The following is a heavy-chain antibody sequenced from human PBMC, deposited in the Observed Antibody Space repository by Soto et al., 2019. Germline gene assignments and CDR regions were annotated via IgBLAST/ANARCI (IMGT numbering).Heavy chain of an antibody. CDR3: AKGRDDFWSPYYFDS. Sequence: EVQLVESGGRLVQPGRSLRLSCVGTGSNFDDFAMHWVRQAPGKGLERVSGITWNSRVLAYADSVKGRFTISRDNARNTLYLQMDSLRDEDTALYYCAKGRDDFWSPYYFDSWGQGTLVTVSS. D-gene: IGHD3-3*01. V-gene: IGHV3-9*01. J-gene: IGHJ4*02. CDR2: ITWNSRVL. CDR1: GSNFDDFA.